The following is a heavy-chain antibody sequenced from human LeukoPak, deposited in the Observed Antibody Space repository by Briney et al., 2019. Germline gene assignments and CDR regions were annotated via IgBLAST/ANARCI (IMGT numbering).Heavy chain of an antibody. CDR3: ARKDGDY. CDR2: IYTSGST. D-gene: IGHD6-6*01. CDR1: GASITGFH. Sequence: PSETLSLSCAVSGASITGFHWTWFRQPAGRGLEWIGLIYTSGSTLYNPSLQSRVAMSVDVTKNQLSLKLSYVTAADAATYYCARKDGDYWGQGTLVTVSS. J-gene: IGHJ4*02. V-gene: IGHV4-4*07.